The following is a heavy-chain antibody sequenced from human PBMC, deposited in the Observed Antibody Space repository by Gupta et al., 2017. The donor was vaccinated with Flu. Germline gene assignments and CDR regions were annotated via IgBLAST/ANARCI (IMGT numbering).Heavy chain of an antibody. CDR3: ARDLGGYSGYAPLDY. V-gene: IGHV1-46*01. D-gene: IGHD5-12*01. J-gene: IGHJ4*02. CDR2: IDPSGDST. CDR1: GYTLFNYY. Sequence: QVQLVQSVAEVKKPGGSVKVSCTTSGYTLFNYYIHRVRQAPGQGLEWMGVIDPSGDSTNSAQKFQGRLTLTKDTSTSTVYMDLNSLRSDDTAVYYCARDLGGYSGYAPLDYWGQGTLVTVSS.